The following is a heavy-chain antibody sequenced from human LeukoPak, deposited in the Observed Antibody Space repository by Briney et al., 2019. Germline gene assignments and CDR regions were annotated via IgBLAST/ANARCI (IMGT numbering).Heavy chain of an antibody. Sequence: GGSLRPSCAASGFTLSSDAMSWVRQAPGGGLGWGSSTSGSGGGPEYADPAKGRFTISRDNSKHTLYLQMNSLRAEDTAIFYCARGSVGTTRRFDPWGQGTLVTVSS. CDR2: TSGSGGGP. CDR1: GFTLSSDA. D-gene: IGHD4-23*01. J-gene: IGHJ5*02. V-gene: IGHV3-23*01. CDR3: ARGSVGTTRRFDP.